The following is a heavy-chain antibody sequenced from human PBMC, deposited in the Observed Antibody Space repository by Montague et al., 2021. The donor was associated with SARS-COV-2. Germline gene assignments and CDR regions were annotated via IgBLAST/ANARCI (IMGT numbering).Heavy chain of an antibody. J-gene: IGHJ4*02. CDR1: GGSFSGYD. CDR2: IDHSGST. V-gene: IGHV4-34*01. Sequence: SETLSLTCAVYGGSFSGYDWSWIRQSPGKGLERIGEIDHSGSTKYNPSLKSRLTLSVDTSKNQFSLKLSSVTAADTAVYYCARGRVEITMIEVVLTGGVYYLDYWGQGTLVTVSS. CDR3: ARGRVEITMIEVVLTGGVYYLDY. D-gene: IGHD3-22*01.